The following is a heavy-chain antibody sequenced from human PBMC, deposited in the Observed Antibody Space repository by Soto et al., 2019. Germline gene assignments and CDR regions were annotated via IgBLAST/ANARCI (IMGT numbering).Heavy chain of an antibody. Sequence: GGSLRLSCAASGFTFSNAWMNWVRQAPGKGLEWVGRIKSKTDGGTTDYAAPVKGRFTISRDDSKNTLYLQMNSLKTEDTAVYYCTTDMIVVPEPFYFDYWGQGTLVTVSS. V-gene: IGHV3-15*07. CDR3: TTDMIVVPEPFYFDY. CDR1: GFTFSNAW. D-gene: IGHD3-22*01. CDR2: IKSKTDGGTT. J-gene: IGHJ4*02.